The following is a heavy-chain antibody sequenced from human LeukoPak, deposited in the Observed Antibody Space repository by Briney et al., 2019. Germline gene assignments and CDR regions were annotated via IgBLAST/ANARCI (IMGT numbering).Heavy chain of an antibody. V-gene: IGHV1-24*01. D-gene: IGHD2-2*01. J-gene: IGHJ6*03. CDR3: ATVCTRFYTGAYYYYMDV. CDR1: GYTLTELS. Sequence: ASVKVSCKVSGYTLTELSMHWVRQAPGKGLEWMGGFDPEDGETTYAQKFQGRVTMTGDTSTDTAYMELSSLRSEDTAVYYCATVCTRFYTGAYYYYMDVWGNGTTVTVSS. CDR2: FDPEDGET.